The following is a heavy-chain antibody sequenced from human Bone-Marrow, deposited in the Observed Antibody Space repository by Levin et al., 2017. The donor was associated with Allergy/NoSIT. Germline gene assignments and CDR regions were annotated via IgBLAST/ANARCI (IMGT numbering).Heavy chain of an antibody. V-gene: IGHV4-4*02. Sequence: SQTLSLTCAVSGASITNSFWWNWVRQSPGKGLEWIGQISYSGGANYNPSLKSRVTISVDKSNNHFSLHLNSVTAADTAGYYCARLNRPGSASYRWFDIWGQGMLVTVSS. CDR2: ISYSGGA. CDR1: GASITNSFW. D-gene: IGHD3-16*02. CDR3: ARLNRPGSASYRWFDI. J-gene: IGHJ5*02.